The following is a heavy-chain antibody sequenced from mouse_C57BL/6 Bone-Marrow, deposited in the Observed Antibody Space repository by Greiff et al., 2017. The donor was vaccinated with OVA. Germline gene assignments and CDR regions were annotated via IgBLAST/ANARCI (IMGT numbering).Heavy chain of an antibody. Sequence: VQLQQSGAELVRPGASVKLSCTASGFNIKDDYMHWVKQRPEQGLEWIGWIDPENGDTEYASKFQGKATITADTSSNTAYLQLSSLTSEDTAVYYCTTSPYYGNDGWGQGTTLTVSS. CDR2: IDPENGDT. V-gene: IGHV14-4*01. CDR3: TTSPYYGNDG. J-gene: IGHJ2*01. CDR1: GFNIKDDY. D-gene: IGHD2-2*01.